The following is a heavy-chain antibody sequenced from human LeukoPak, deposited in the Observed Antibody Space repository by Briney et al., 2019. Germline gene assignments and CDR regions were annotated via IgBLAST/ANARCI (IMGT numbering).Heavy chain of an antibody. CDR3: ARDLDYDILTGFAY. Sequence: PGGSLRLSCAASGFTFSSYSMNWVRQAPGKGLEWVSSISSSSSYIYYTDSVKGRFTISRDNAKNSLYLQMDSLRAEDTAVYYCARDLDYDILTGFAYWGQGTLVTVSS. V-gene: IGHV3-21*01. CDR1: GFTFSSYS. J-gene: IGHJ4*02. CDR2: ISSSSSYI. D-gene: IGHD3-9*01.